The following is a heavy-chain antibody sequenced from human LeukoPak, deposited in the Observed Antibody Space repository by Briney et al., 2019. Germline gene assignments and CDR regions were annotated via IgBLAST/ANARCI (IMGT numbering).Heavy chain of an antibody. J-gene: IGHJ4*02. CDR3: ARYSGSYYFDY. CDR1: GGSISSGGYY. Sequence: SQTLSLTCTVSGGSISSGGYYWSWIRQHPGKGLERIGYIYYSGSTYYNPSLKSRLTISVDTSKNQFSLKLSSVTAADTAVYYCARYSGSYYFDYWGQGTLVTVSS. V-gene: IGHV4-31*03. D-gene: IGHD6-6*01. CDR2: IYYSGST.